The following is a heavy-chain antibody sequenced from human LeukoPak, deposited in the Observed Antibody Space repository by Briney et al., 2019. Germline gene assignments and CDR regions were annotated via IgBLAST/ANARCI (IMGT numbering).Heavy chain of an antibody. CDR1: GFTFSDYY. CDR2: ISSSGSTI. J-gene: IGHJ5*02. V-gene: IGHV3-11*01. D-gene: IGHD5-18*01. CDR3: AGDRARGGYSYGPFDP. Sequence: GGSLRLSCAASGFTFSDYYMSWIRQAPGKGLEWVSYISSSGSTIYYADSVKGRFTISRDNAKNSLYLQMNSLRAEDTAVYYCAGDRARGGYSYGPFDPWGQGTLVTVSS.